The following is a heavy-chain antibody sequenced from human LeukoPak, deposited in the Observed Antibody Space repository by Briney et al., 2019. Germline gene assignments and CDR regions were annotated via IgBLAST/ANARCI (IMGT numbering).Heavy chain of an antibody. J-gene: IGHJ4*02. Sequence: ASVKVSCKASGYTFTSYYMHWARQAPGQGLEWMGIINPSGGSTSYAQKFQGRVTMTRDTSTSTVYMELSSLRSEDTAVYYCATGSGWYNRFDYWGQGTLVTVSS. CDR2: INPSGGST. CDR1: GYTFTSYY. V-gene: IGHV1-46*01. D-gene: IGHD6-19*01. CDR3: ATGSGWYNRFDY.